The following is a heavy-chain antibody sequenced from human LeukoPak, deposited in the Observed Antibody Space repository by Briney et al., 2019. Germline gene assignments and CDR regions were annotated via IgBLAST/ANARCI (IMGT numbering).Heavy chain of an antibody. CDR3: AGEWEYYFDY. CDR2: INAGNGNT. V-gene: IGHV1-3*01. D-gene: IGHD1-26*01. CDR1: GYTFTSYA. J-gene: IGHJ4*02. Sequence: ASVKVSCKASGYTFTSYAMHWVRQAPGQRLEWMGWINAGNGNTKYSQKFQGRVTITRDTSASTAYMELSSLRSEDTAVYYCAGEWEYYFDYWGQGTLVTVSS.